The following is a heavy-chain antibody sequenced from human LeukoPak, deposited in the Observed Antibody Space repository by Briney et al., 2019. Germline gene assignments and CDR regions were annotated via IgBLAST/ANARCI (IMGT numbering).Heavy chain of an antibody. CDR3: ARQSRAGAFDI. D-gene: IGHD6-13*01. J-gene: IGHJ3*02. CDR2: ISSSSTYI. Sequence: GGSLRLSCAASGFTFSDYYMSWIRQAPGKGLEWVSYISSSSTYIYYADSVKGRLTIYRDNAKNSLYLQMNSLRAEDTAVYYCARQSRAGAFDIWGQGTMVTVSS. CDR1: GFTFSDYY. V-gene: IGHV3-11*06.